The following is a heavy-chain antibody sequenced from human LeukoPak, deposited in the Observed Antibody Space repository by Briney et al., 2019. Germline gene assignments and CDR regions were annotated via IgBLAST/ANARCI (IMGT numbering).Heavy chain of an antibody. Sequence: ASVKVSCKASGYTFTGYYIHWVRQAPGQGLEWMGRINPNSGGTDFAQKFQGRVTMIRDTSISTAYMELNRLTSDDTAIYYCARDPIKYLLLLLSFDIWGQGTLVTVSS. D-gene: IGHD2-2*01. CDR2: INPNSGGT. V-gene: IGHV1-2*06. CDR3: ARDPIKYLLLLLSFDI. CDR1: GYTFTGYY. J-gene: IGHJ3*02.